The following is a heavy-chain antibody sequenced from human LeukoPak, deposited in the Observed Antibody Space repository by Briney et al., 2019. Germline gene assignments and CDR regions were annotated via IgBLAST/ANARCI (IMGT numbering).Heavy chain of an antibody. CDR2: TYYRSKWYN. V-gene: IGHV6-1*01. J-gene: IGHJ3*02. CDR3: ARERAYGSNWYDAFDI. CDR1: GXSVSSNRAA. D-gene: IGHD6-13*01. Sequence: SQTLSLTCAISGXSVSSNRAAWSWIRQSPSRGLEWLGRTYYRSKWYNDYAVSVKSRITINPDTSKNQFSLQLNSVTPEDTAVYYCARERAYGSNWYDAFDIWGQGTMVTVSS.